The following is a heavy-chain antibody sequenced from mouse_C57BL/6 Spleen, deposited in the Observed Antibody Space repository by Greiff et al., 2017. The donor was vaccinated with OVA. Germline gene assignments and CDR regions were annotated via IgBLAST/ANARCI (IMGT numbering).Heavy chain of an antibody. Sequence: EVQLQESGPGLVKPSQSLSLTCSVTGYSITSGYYWNWIRQFPGNKLEWMGYISYDGSNNYKPSLKNRISITRDTSKNQFFLKLNSVTTEDTATYYCARAGLSPLVDYWGQGTSVTVSS. J-gene: IGHJ4*01. D-gene: IGHD3-1*01. V-gene: IGHV3-6*01. CDR3: ARAGLSPLVDY. CDR2: ISYDGSN. CDR1: GYSITSGYY.